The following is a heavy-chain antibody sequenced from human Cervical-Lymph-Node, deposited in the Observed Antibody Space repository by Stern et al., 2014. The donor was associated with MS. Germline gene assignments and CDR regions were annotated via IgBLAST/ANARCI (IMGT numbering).Heavy chain of an antibody. CDR3: ARSRDGYTQFDP. Sequence: VQLVESGPGLVKPSQTLSLTCTVSGGSVSSAGGYYWSWIRQLPGRGLEWIGYIYYSGSAYYNPSLRSRLTISVDTSMNQFSLELRSVTAADSAVYYCARSRDGYTQFDPWGQGTLVTVSS. CDR2: IYYSGSA. V-gene: IGHV4-31*03. D-gene: IGHD5-24*01. CDR1: GGSVSSAGGYY. J-gene: IGHJ5*02.